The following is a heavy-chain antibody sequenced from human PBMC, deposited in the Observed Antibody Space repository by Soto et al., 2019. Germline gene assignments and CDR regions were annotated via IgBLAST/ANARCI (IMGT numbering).Heavy chain of an antibody. CDR3: ARYFDWPNAFDI. Sequence: QVQLQESGPGLVKPSETLSLTCTVSGGSFGTYYWSWIRQPPGKGLEWIGYMYYTGNTNYNPSLKSRVTISVDTSKNQSALKLRSVTAADTAVYFCARYFDWPNAFDIWGQGTMVTVSS. CDR2: MYYTGNT. CDR1: GGSFGTYY. J-gene: IGHJ3*02. D-gene: IGHD3-9*01. V-gene: IGHV4-59*01.